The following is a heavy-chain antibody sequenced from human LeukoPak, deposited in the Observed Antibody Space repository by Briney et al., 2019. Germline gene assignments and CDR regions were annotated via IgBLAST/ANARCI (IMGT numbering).Heavy chain of an antibody. Sequence: PGGSVRLSCAGSGFTLRNYFMSWVRQAPGKGREWVANIRQDGSERNYVDSVKARFTISRDNAQNSLYLQMNTLRAEDTAVYYCARGGGLYSSSYSSGYYFDFLGQGTLVTVSP. D-gene: IGHD1-26*01. V-gene: IGHV3-7*01. CDR2: IRQDGSER. CDR1: GFTLRNYF. J-gene: IGHJ4*02. CDR3: ARGGGLYSSSYSSGYYFDF.